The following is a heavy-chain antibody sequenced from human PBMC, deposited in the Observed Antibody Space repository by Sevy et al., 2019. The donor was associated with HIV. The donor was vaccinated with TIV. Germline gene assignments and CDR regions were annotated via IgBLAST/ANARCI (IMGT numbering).Heavy chain of an antibody. Sequence: SETLSLTCAVYGGSFSGYYWSWIRQPPGKGLEWIGEINHSGSTNYNPSLKSLVTISVDTSKNQFSLKLSSVTAADTAVYYCARGGVSTVTTPSYGMDVWGQGTTVTVSS. J-gene: IGHJ6*02. D-gene: IGHD4-17*01. CDR1: GGSFSGYY. CDR2: INHSGST. CDR3: ARGGVSTVTTPSYGMDV. V-gene: IGHV4-34*01.